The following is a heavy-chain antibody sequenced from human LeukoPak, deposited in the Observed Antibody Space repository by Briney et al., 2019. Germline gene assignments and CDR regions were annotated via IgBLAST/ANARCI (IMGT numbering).Heavy chain of an antibody. CDR1: GFNFRAYW. CDR3: AKEGSSYLGY. D-gene: IGHD6-13*01. V-gene: IGHV3-30*18. CDR2: ISYDGSNK. J-gene: IGHJ4*02. Sequence: PGGSLRLSCTTSGFNFRAYWMGWVRQAPGKGLEWVAVISYDGSNKYYADSVKGRFTISRDNSKNTLYLQMNSLRAEDTAVYYCAKEGSSYLGYWGQGTLVTVSS.